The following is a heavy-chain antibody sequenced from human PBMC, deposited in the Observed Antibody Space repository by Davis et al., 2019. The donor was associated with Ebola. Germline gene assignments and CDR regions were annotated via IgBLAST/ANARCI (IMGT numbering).Heavy chain of an antibody. Sequence: SVKVSCKASGYTFTSYGLSWVRQAPGQGLEWLGWISAYNCNPHYAQKLPGRVTMTTDTATSTAYMELRSLRSDDTAVYYCAATVTPGYYYGMDDWGQGTTVTVSS. CDR1: GYTFTSYG. D-gene: IGHD4-17*01. CDR2: ISAYNCNP. CDR3: AATVTPGYYYGMDD. V-gene: IGHV1-18*01. J-gene: IGHJ6*02.